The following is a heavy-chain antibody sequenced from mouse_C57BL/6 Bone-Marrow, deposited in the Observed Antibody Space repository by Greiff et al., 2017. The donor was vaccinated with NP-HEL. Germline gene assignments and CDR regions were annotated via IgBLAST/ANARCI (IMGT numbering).Heavy chain of an antibody. V-gene: IGHV1-61*01. D-gene: IGHD2-4*01. CDR2: IYPSDSET. J-gene: IGHJ2*01. CDR1: GYTFTSYW. CDR3: ARGGYDYLFDY. Sequence: QVQLKQPGAELVRPGSSVKLSCKASGYTFTSYWMDWVKQRPGQGLEWIGNIYPSDSETHYNQKFKDKATLTVDKSSSTAYMQLSSLTSEDSAVYYCARGGYDYLFDYWGQGTTLTVSS.